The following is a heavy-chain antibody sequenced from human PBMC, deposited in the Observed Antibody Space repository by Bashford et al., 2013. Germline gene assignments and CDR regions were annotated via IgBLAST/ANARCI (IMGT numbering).Heavy chain of an antibody. CDR1: GYTFTGHF. J-gene: IGHJ6*02. V-gene: IGHV1-18*04. Sequence: VASVKVSCKASGYTFTGHFMHWVRQAPGQGLEWMGWISAYNGKRYHAQKLQGRLTMTTDRSTNTAFMELRSLRSDDTAVYYCARVQEVRVYFYGMDVVGTKGPRSPVSS. CDR3: ARVQEVRVYFYGMDV. CDR2: ISAYNGKR.